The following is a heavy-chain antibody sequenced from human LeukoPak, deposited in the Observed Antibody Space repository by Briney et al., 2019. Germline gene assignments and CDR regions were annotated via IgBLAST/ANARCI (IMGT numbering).Heavy chain of an antibody. CDR2: INHSGST. CDR3: ARGVGYNYGYYFDD. Sequence: SETLSLTCAVYGGSFSDYYWSWIRQPPGKGLEWLGEINHSGSTNYNPSLKSRVTISVDTSKNQFSLKLSSVTAADTAVFYCARGVGYNYGYYFDDWGQGTLVTVAS. CDR1: GGSFSDYY. D-gene: IGHD3-10*01. J-gene: IGHJ4*02. V-gene: IGHV4-34*01.